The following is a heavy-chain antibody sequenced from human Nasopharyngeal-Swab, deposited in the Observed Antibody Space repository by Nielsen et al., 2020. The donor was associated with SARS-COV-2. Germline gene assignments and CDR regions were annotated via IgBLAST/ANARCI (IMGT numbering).Heavy chain of an antibody. CDR2: IKSKTDGGTT. CDR3: TLDIVVVPAAQTDY. D-gene: IGHD2-2*03. V-gene: IGHV3-15*01. CDR1: GFTFRNAW. Sequence: GESLKISCAASGFTFRNAWMSWVRQAPGKGLEWVGRIKSKTDGGTTDYAAPVKGRFTISRDDSKNTLYLQMNSLKTEDTAVYYCTLDIVVVPAAQTDYWGQGTLVTVSS. J-gene: IGHJ4*02.